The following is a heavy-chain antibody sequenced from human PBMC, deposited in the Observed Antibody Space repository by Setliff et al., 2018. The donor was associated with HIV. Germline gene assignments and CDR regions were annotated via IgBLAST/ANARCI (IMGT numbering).Heavy chain of an antibody. CDR1: GGSFSGYY. V-gene: IGHV2-70*16. CDR3: AREIAAPQGFDY. J-gene: IGHJ4*02. D-gene: IGHD6-25*01. Sequence: TLSLTCAVYGGSFSGYYWSWIRQPPGKALEWLARIDWDADKFYTTSLKTRLTISKDTSKNQVVLTMTNMDPVDTATYYCAREIAAPQGFDYWGQGTLVTVSS. CDR2: IDWDADK.